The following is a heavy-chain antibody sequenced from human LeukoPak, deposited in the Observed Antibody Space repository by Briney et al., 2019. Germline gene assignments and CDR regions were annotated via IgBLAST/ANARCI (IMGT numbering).Heavy chain of an antibody. V-gene: IGHV3-30*18. CDR1: GFTFSSYG. J-gene: IGHJ4*02. Sequence: GRSLRLSCAASGFTFSSYGMHWVRQAPGKGLEWVAVISYDGSNKYYADSVKGRFTISRDNSKNTLYLQMNSLRAEDTAVYYCAKDSSGYDSPYYWGQGTLVTVPS. CDR2: ISYDGSNK. CDR3: AKDSSGYDSPYY. D-gene: IGHD5-12*01.